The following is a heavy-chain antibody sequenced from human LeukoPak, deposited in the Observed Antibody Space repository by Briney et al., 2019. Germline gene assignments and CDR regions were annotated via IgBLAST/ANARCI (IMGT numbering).Heavy chain of an antibody. J-gene: IGHJ5*02. CDR1: GYIFTDYY. CDR2: VNPNSGGT. V-gene: IGHV1-2*02. Sequence: ASVKVSCKASGYIFTDYYMHWVRQAPGQGLEWMGGVNPNSGGTKYAQKFQGRVTMTRDTSINTAYMELSRLRSDDTAVYYCARDPKYWFDPWGQGTLVTVSS. CDR3: ARDPKYWFDP.